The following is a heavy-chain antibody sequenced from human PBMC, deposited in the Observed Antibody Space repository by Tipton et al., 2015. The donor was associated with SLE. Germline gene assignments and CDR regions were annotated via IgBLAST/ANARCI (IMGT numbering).Heavy chain of an antibody. CDR1: GGSISSYY. J-gene: IGHJ2*01. V-gene: IGHV4-39*07. D-gene: IGHD5-24*01. CDR2: MYFGGET. CDR3: ARRGYKSWYFDL. Sequence: TLSLTCTVSGGSISSYYWGWIRQPPGKGLEWIGSMYFGGETYYNPSLKSRVTISVDTSKNQFSLKLSSVTAADTAVYYCARRGYKSWYFDLWGRGALVTVSS.